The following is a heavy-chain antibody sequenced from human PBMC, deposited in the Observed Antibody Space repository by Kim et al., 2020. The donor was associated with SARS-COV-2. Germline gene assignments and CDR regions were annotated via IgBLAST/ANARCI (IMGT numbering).Heavy chain of an antibody. J-gene: IGHJ4*02. CDR1: GFTFSSYA. CDR3: ARGDYYYDSSDY. Sequence: GGSLRLSCAASGFTFSSYAMHWVRQAPGKGLEWVAVISYDGSNKYYADSVKGRFTISRDNSKNTLYLQMNSLRAEDTAVYYCARGDYYYDSSDYWGQGTLVTVSS. V-gene: IGHV3-30*04. D-gene: IGHD3-22*01. CDR2: ISYDGSNK.